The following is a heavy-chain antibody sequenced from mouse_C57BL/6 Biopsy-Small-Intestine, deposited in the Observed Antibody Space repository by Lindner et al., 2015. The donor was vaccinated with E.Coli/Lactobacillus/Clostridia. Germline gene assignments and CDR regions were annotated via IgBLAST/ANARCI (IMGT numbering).Heavy chain of an antibody. Sequence: VKVSCKASGYAFTSYGISWVRQAPGQGLEWMGWISAYNGNTNYAQKLQGRVTMTTDTSTRTAYMELRSLRSDDTAVYYCATFDIVVAATIPAYHYNAMDVWGQGTTVTVSS. J-gene: IGHJ1*01. D-gene: IGHD1-1*01. CDR1: GYAFTSYG. V-gene: IGHV1-74*01. CDR3: ATFDIVVAATIPAYHYNAMDV. CDR2: ISAYNGNT.